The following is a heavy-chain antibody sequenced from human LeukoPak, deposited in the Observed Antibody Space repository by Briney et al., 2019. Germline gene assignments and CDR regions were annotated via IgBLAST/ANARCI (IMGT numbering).Heavy chain of an antibody. CDR1: GGSFSGYY. CDR2: INHSGST. J-gene: IGHJ4*02. D-gene: IGHD5-12*01. V-gene: IGHV4-34*01. CDR3: ARAGWAIVATSFDY. Sequence: ETPSLTCAVYGGSFSGYYWSWIRQPPGKGLEWIGEINHSGSTNYNPSLKSRVTISVDTSKNQFSLKLSSVTAADTAVYYCARAGWAIVATSFDYWGQGTLVTVSS.